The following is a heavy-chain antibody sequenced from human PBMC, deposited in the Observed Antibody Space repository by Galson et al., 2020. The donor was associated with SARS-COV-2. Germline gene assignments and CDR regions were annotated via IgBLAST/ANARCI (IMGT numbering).Heavy chain of an antibody. D-gene: IGHD3-3*01. CDR1: GGSVSSGSYY. J-gene: IGHJ4*02. CDR2: INHSGST. CDR3: AGQRRITMFGMIINYHGFDY. Sequence: SETLSLTCPVSGGSVSSGSYYWSWIRQPPGKGLEWIGEINHSGSTSSNPSHKSRVTISVDTSKNQFSLKLSSVTAADTAVFYCAGQRRITMFGMIINYHGFDYWCQGTLVSVAS. V-gene: IGHV4-61*01.